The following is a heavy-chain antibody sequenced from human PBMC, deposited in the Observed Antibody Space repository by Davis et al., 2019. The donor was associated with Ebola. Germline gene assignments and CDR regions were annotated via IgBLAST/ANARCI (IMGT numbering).Heavy chain of an antibody. D-gene: IGHD3-22*01. CDR1: GYTFTGYY. CDR2: INPNSGGT. Sequence: ASVKVSCKASGYTFTGYYMHWVRQAPGQGLEWMGWINPNSGGTNYAQKFQGWVTMTRDTSISTAYMELSRLRSDDTAVYYCARDGNSSGGLAYYYYMDVWGKGTTVTVSS. V-gene: IGHV1-2*04. CDR3: ARDGNSSGGLAYYYYMDV. J-gene: IGHJ6*03.